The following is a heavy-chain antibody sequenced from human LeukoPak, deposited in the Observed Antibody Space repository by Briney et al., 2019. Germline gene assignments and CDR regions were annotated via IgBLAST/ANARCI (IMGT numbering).Heavy chain of an antibody. Sequence: GASVKVSCKASGGTFSSYAISWVRQAPGQGLEWMGRIIPILGIANYAQKFQGRVTITADKSTSTAYMELSSLRSEDTAVYYCASRCDTAMVKNNYYYYGMDVWGQGTTVTVSS. CDR3: ASRCDTAMVKNNYYYYGMDV. J-gene: IGHJ6*02. D-gene: IGHD5-18*01. CDR1: GGTFSSYA. CDR2: IIPILGIA. V-gene: IGHV1-69*04.